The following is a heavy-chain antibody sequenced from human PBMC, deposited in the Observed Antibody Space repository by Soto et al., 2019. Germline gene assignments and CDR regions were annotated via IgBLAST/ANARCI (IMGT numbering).Heavy chain of an antibody. J-gene: IGHJ3*02. V-gene: IGHV4-59*01. D-gene: IGHD6-25*01. Sequence: SETLSLTCTVSGGSIRSYYWSWIRQPPGKGLEWIGYIYSSGGTNYNPSLKSRVTISVDTSKSQFSLKLSSVTAADTAVYYCARGAAAFDIWGRGTMVTVSS. CDR2: IYSSGGT. CDR3: ARGAAAFDI. CDR1: GGSIRSYY.